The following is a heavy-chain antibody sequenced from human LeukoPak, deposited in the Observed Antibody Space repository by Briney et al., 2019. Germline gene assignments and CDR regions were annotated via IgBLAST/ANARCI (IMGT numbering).Heavy chain of an antibody. Sequence: SVKVSCKASGFTFTSSAVQWVRQARGQRLEWIGWIVVGSGNTNYAQKFQERVTITRNMSTSTAYMELSSLRSEDTAVYYCAATTIVVPAALYYYYGMDVWGKGTTVTVSS. CDR2: IVVGSGNT. D-gene: IGHD2-2*01. CDR1: GFTFTSSA. CDR3: AATTIVVPAALYYYYGMDV. V-gene: IGHV1-58*01. J-gene: IGHJ6*04.